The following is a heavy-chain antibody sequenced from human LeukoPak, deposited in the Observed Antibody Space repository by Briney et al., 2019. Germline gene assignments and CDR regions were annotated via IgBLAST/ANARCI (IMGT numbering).Heavy chain of an antibody. CDR3: ARDPLEYYYDSSGYSPFDY. J-gene: IGHJ4*02. D-gene: IGHD3-22*01. Sequence: ASVKVSCKASGYTFTSYGISWVRQAPGQGLEWMGWISAYNGNTNYAQKLQGRVTMTTDTSTSTAYMELRSLRSDDTAVYYCARDPLEYYYDSSGYSPFDYWGQGTLVTVSS. CDR2: ISAYNGNT. CDR1: GYTFTSYG. V-gene: IGHV1-18*01.